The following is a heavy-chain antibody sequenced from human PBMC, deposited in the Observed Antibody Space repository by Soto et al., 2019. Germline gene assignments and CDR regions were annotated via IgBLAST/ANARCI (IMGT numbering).Heavy chain of an antibody. V-gene: IGHV3-7*05. J-gene: IGHJ6*02. CDR3: ARDWGAPGRGSAFGYYYHFGMDV. CDR2: IKEDGSEE. D-gene: IGHD3-16*01. CDR1: GFTFSTYL. Sequence: EVQLVESGGGLVQPGGSLRLSCAASGFTFSTYLMNWVRQAPGKGLEWVANIKEDGSEEYYVDSVKGRFTISRDNAKNSLFLDMNSLRGEDTAVYYCARDWGAPGRGSAFGYYYHFGMDVWGQGTTVTVPS.